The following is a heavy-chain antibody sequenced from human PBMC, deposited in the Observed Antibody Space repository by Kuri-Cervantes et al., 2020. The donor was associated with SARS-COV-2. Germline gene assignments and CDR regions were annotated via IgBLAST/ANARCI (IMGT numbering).Heavy chain of an antibody. CDR3: ARGNDYGEDFDY. Sequence: GGSLRLSCAASGFTFSSYAMHWVRQAPGKGLEWVAAISYDGSNKYYADSVKGRFTISRDNSKNTLYLQMNSLRAEDTAVYYCARGNDYGEDFDYWGQGTLVTVSS. CDR1: GFTFSSYA. D-gene: IGHD4-17*01. V-gene: IGHV3-30-3*01. J-gene: IGHJ4*02. CDR2: ISYDGSNK.